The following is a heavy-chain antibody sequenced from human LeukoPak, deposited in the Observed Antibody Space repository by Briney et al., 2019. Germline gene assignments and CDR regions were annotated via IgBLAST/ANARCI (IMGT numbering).Heavy chain of an antibody. CDR3: AGAGYYDFWGGNPAHYYYGMDV. J-gene: IGHJ6*02. CDR2: ISAYNGNT. D-gene: IGHD3-3*01. CDR1: GYTFTSYG. Sequence: ASVKVSCKASGYTFTSYGISWVRQAPGQGLEWMGCISAYNGNTNYAHNLQGRFTITTDTSTNTAYLEMRSLRSDDTAVYYCAGAGYYDFWGGNPAHYYYGMDVWGQGTTVTVSS. V-gene: IGHV1-18*01.